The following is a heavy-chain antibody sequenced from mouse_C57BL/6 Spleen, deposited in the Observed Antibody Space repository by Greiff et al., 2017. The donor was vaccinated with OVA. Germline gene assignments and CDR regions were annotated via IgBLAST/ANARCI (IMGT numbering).Heavy chain of an antibody. D-gene: IGHD1-1*01. Sequence: EVKVEESGGGLVQPGGSMKLSCVASGFTFSNYWMNWVRQSPEKGLEWVAQIRLKSDNYATHYAESVKGRFTISRDDSKSSVYLQMNNLRAEDTGIYYCTGGYYGSSLWYFDVWGTGTTVTVSS. CDR3: TGGYYGSSLWYFDV. CDR2: IRLKSDNYAT. J-gene: IGHJ1*03. V-gene: IGHV6-3*01. CDR1: GFTFSNYW.